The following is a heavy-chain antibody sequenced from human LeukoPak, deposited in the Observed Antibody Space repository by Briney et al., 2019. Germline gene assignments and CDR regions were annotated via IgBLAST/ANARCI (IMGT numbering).Heavy chain of an antibody. CDR1: GGSISSGDYY. V-gene: IGHV4-30-4*01. Sequence: SETLSLTCTVSGGSISSGDYYWSWIRQPPGKGQEWIGYIYYSGSTYYNPSLKSRVTISVDTSKNQFSLRLSSVTAADTAVYYCARESSGYIFDYWGQGTLVTVSS. CDR2: IYYSGST. J-gene: IGHJ4*02. D-gene: IGHD3-22*01. CDR3: ARESSGYIFDY.